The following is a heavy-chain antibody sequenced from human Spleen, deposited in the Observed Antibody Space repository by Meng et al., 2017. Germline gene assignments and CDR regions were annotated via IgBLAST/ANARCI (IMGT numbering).Heavy chain of an antibody. V-gene: IGHV3-48*03. Sequence: GESLKISCAASGFTFSSYEMNWVRQAPGKGLEWVSYISSSGSTIYYADSVKGRFTISRDNAKNSLYLQMNSLRAEDTAVYYCARFDFWSGYNAGSPFYYYGLDVWGLGTTVTVSS. J-gene: IGHJ6*02. D-gene: IGHD3-3*01. CDR3: ARFDFWSGYNAGSPFYYYGLDV. CDR1: GFTFSSYE. CDR2: ISSSGSTI.